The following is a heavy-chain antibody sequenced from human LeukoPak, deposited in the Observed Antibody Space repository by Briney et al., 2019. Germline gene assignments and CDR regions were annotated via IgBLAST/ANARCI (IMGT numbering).Heavy chain of an antibody. CDR1: GYTFTSYG. J-gene: IGHJ4*02. CDR3: ARHPITRYYDSSGYSAAGPDY. CDR2: ISAYNGNT. D-gene: IGHD3-22*01. V-gene: IGHV1-18*01. Sequence: ASVKVSCKASGYTFTSYGISWVRQAPGQGLEWMGWISAYNGNTNYAQKLQGRVTMTTDTSTNTAYMELRSLRSDDTAVYYCARHPITRYYDSSGYSAAGPDYWGQGTLVTVSS.